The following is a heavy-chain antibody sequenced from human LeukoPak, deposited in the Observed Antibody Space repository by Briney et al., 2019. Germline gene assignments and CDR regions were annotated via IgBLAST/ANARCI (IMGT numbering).Heavy chain of an antibody. CDR1: GGSFSGYY. J-gene: IGHJ6*03. CDR3: ARSSYGYRNYYYYMDV. V-gene: IGHV4-34*01. Sequence: SETLSLTCAVYGGSFSGYYWSWIRQPPGKGLEWIGEINHRGSTNYNPSLKSRVTISVDTSKNQFSLKLSSVTAADTAVYYCARSSYGYRNYYYYMDVWGKGTTVTVSS. D-gene: IGHD5-18*01. CDR2: INHRGST.